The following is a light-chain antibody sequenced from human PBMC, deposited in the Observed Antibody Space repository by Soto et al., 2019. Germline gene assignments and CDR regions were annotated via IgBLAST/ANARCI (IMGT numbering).Light chain of an antibody. CDR1: GSNIGVVYD. Sequence: QSVLPQPPSGYGAPGQRITISCTGNGSNIGVVYDVHWYQQFPGKAPKVLIFGTRGRPSGVPDRFSGSKSATSASLAITGLQTEDEALYYCHSCDSNLDRVVLGDRTKLTV. CDR2: GTR. V-gene: IGLV1-40*01. CDR3: HSCDSNLDRVV. J-gene: IGLJ2*01.